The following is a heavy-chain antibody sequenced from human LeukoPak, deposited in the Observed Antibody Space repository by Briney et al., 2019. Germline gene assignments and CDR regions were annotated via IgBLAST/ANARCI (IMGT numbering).Heavy chain of an antibody. CDR1: GYTFTSYG. Sequence: GASVKVSCEASGYTFTSYGISWVRQTPGQGLEWMGWISAYNGNTNYAQKLQGRVTMTTDTSTSTAYMELRSLRSDDTAVYYCARDATYYGGNSDFDYWGQGTLVTVSS. CDR3: ARDATYYGGNSDFDY. D-gene: IGHD4-23*01. J-gene: IGHJ4*02. V-gene: IGHV1-18*01. CDR2: ISAYNGNT.